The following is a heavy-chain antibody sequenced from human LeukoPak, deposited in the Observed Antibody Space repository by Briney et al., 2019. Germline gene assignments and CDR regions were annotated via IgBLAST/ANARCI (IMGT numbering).Heavy chain of an antibody. J-gene: IGHJ4*02. V-gene: IGHV3-23*01. D-gene: IGHD5-24*01. CDR1: RFTFSNYA. Sequence: GGSLRLSCAASRFTFSNYAMSWVRQAPGKGLEWVSGISDGGVSTYHADSVMGRFTVSRDNSKNTLFLQMNSLRAEDTAVYYCAKKMGTIRGFDYWGQGTLVTVSS. CDR2: ISDGGVST. CDR3: AKKMGTIRGFDY.